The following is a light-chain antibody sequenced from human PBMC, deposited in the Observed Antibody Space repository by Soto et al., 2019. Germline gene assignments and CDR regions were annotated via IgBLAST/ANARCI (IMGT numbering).Light chain of an antibody. CDR2: TSS. CDR1: QGIGNH. CDR3: QKHDYSPLT. V-gene: IGKV1-27*01. Sequence: DIQMTPSPSSLSASVGDRVTIACRASQGIGNHLSWYQQKPGKVPKLLIYTSSTLQSGVPSRFSGSGSGTEFTLTISSLQPEDVATYYCQKHDYSPLTFGGGTKVDIK. J-gene: IGKJ4*01.